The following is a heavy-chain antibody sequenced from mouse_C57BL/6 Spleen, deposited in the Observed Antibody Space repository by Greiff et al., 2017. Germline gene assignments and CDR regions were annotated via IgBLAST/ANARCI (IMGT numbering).Heavy chain of an antibody. CDR1: GYSITSGYY. V-gene: IGHV3-6*01. J-gene: IGHJ3*01. D-gene: IGHD2-4*01. Sequence: EVKLMESGPGLVKPSQSLSLTCSVTGYSITSGYYWNWIRQFPGNKLEWMGYISYDGSNNYNPSLKNRISITRDTSKNQFFLKLNSVTTEDTATYYCARDDYFAWFAYWGQGTLVTVSA. CDR2: ISYDGSN. CDR3: ARDDYFAWFAY.